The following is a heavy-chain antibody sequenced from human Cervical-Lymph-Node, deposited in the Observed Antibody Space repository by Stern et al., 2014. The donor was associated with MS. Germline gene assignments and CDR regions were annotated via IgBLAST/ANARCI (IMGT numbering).Heavy chain of an antibody. CDR2: VNPTDSRT. V-gene: IGHV1-46*03. CDR1: GDSFASYP. J-gene: IGHJ5*02. D-gene: IGHD4-17*01. CDR3: ATPLPYAT. Sequence: QVQLVQSGAEVKKPGASAKVSCKASGDSFASYPIHWLRQAPGQGPAWMGIVNPTDSRTTYAQTLQGRVTMTRDTSTRAVYMELSSLSPEDTAMYFCATPLPYATWGQGTRVTVSS.